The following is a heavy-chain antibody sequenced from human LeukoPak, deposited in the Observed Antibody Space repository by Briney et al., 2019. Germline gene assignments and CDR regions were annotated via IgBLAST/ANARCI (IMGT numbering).Heavy chain of an antibody. V-gene: IGHV3-11*03. CDR1: GFTFSDYY. CDR2: ISSSSSYT. J-gene: IGHJ4*02. D-gene: IGHD2-15*01. CDR3: ARRPPGVAATNLDY. Sequence: GGSLRLSCAASGFTFSDYYMSWIRQAPGKGLEWVSYISSSSSYTNYADSVKGRFTISRDNAKNSLYLQMNSLKASDTAMYYCARRPPGVAATNLDYWGQGTLVTVSS.